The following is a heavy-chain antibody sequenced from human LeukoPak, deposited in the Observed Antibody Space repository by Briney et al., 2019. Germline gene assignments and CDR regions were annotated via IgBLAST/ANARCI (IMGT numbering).Heavy chain of an antibody. D-gene: IGHD5-18*01. CDR3: AKRAYTAMAEYYFDY. CDR1: GFTFSSYS. Sequence: GGSLRLSCAASGFTFSSYSMNWVRQAPGKGLEWVSSISSSSSYIYYADSVKGRFTISRDNAKNSLYLQMNSLRAEDTAVYYCAKRAYTAMAEYYFDYWGQGTLVTVSS. J-gene: IGHJ4*02. CDR2: ISSSSSYI. V-gene: IGHV3-21*01.